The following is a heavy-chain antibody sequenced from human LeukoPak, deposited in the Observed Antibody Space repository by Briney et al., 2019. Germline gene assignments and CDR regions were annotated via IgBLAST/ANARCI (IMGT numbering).Heavy chain of an antibody. CDR2: ISWNSGSI. J-gene: IGHJ4*02. Sequence: GGSLGLSCAASGFTFDDYAMHWVRQAPGKGLEWVSGISWNSGSIGYADSVKGRFTISRDNAKNSLYLQMNSLRAEDTALYYCAKVTVDYYGSGSYYNYFDYWGQGTLVTVSS. CDR3: AKVTVDYYGSGSYYNYFDY. D-gene: IGHD3-10*01. V-gene: IGHV3-9*01. CDR1: GFTFDDYA.